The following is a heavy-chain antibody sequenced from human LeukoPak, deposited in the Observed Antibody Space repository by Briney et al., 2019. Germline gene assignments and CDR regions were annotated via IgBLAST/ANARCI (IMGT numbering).Heavy chain of an antibody. CDR3: ARASGYRGWFDP. D-gene: IGHD6-25*01. CDR2: IYYSGST. Sequence: PSETLSLTCTVSGGFISTYYWSWIRQPPGKGLEWIGYIYYSGSTNYNPSLRSRVTISVDTSKNQFSLRLSSVTAADTAVYYCARASGYRGWFDPWGQGTLVTVSS. CDR1: GGFISTYY. V-gene: IGHV4-59*01. J-gene: IGHJ5*02.